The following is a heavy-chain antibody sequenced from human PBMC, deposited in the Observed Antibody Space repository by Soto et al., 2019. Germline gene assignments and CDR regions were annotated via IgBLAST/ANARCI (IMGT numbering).Heavy chain of an antibody. V-gene: IGHV3-7*03. Sequence: PGGSLSLSCAASGFTFSDYWMSWVRQAPGKGPEWVANIKFDGSVKQYVDSVRGRFTISRDNSKNSLFLQMNSLAAADTAVYYCVKDGGYCSSSSCYAPRNHYFDSWGQGTLVTVSS. CDR2: IKFDGSVK. D-gene: IGHD2-2*01. CDR1: GFTFSDYW. J-gene: IGHJ4*02. CDR3: VKDGGYCSSSSCYAPRNHYFDS.